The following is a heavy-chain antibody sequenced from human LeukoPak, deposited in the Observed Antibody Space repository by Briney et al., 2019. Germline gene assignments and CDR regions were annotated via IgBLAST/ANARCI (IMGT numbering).Heavy chain of an antibody. CDR3: ARYRSSGWNDYYGMDV. D-gene: IGHD6-19*01. V-gene: IGHV3-21*01. CDR2: ISSSSSYI. J-gene: IGHJ6*02. CDR1: GFTFSSYS. Sequence: PGGSLRLSCAASGFTFSSYSMNWVRQAPGKGLEWVSSISSSSSYIYYADSVKGRFPISRDNAKNSLYLQMNSLRAEDTAVYYCARYRSSGWNDYYGMDVWGQGTTVTVSS.